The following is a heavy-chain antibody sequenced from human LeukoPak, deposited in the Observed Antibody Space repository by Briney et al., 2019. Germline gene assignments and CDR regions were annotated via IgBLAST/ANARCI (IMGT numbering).Heavy chain of an antibody. D-gene: IGHD6-19*01. Sequence: QSGGSLRLSCAASGFTFSSYAMHWVRQAPGKGLEWVAIISYDGSNKYYADSVKGRFTISRDNSKNTLYLQMNSLRTEDTAVYYCAREGGQWLATPQRTQTFDYWGQGTLVTVSS. CDR2: ISYDGSNK. V-gene: IGHV3-30-3*01. J-gene: IGHJ4*02. CDR1: GFTFSSYA. CDR3: AREGGQWLATPQRTQTFDY.